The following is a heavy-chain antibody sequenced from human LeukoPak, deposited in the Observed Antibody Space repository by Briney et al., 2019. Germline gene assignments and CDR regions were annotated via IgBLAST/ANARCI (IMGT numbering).Heavy chain of an antibody. CDR2: IYPGDYDI. V-gene: IGHV5-51*01. J-gene: IGHJ6*02. Sequence: GGSLKISWKGSGYHFTSYWIGWVRQVFGKSLEWMWMIYPGDYDIRYSPSFQGQVTISADKSISTAYLQWSSLQASDTAMYYCARDGMDVWGQGTTVTVSS. CDR3: ARDGMDV. CDR1: GYHFTSYW.